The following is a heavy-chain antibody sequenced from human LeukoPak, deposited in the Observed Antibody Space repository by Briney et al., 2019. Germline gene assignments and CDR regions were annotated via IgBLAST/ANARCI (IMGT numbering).Heavy chain of an antibody. CDR2: IKSKTDGGTT. D-gene: IGHD3-10*01. Sequence: GGSVRLYCPASGFTFSKAWMSWDRQAPGKGLEWVGRIKSKTDGGTTDYAAPVKGRFTISRDDSKNTLSLQMNSLKTEDTAVYFCTTITMIREHEDYWGQGTLVSVSS. J-gene: IGHJ4*02. V-gene: IGHV3-15*01. CDR3: TTITMIREHEDY. CDR1: GFTFSKAW.